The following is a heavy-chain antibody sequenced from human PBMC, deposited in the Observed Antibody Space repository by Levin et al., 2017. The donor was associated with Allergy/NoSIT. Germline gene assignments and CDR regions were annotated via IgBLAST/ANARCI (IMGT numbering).Heavy chain of an antibody. CDR1: EYTLTGYY. V-gene: IGHV1-2*02. CDR2: ISPHGGGT. CDR3: TRGLGYCSGGSCYFWFDP. D-gene: IGHD2-15*01. Sequence: ASVKVSCKTSEYTLTGYYLHWVRQAPGQGLEWLGWISPHGGGTNYAQKFKGRVNMTRDTFINTAYMELNRLRFDDTAVYYCTRGLGYCSGGSCYFWFDPWGQGTLVTVS. J-gene: IGHJ5*02.